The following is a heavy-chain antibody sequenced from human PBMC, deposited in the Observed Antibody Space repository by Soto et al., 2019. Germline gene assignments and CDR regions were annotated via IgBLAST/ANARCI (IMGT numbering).Heavy chain of an antibody. CDR3: ARRSRVSWSYLYYYCYSMDV. CDR2: IYYSPST. V-gene: IGHV4-39*01. Sequence: SETFYLSCTVSGGSISTCSYHWCWIRHNQEKGLDCMGSIYYSPSTYTNTSLKGRVSLSVDTSKNQFSLKLSFVTPADTAVYYCARRSRVSWSYLYYYCYSMDVWGQGTTVTVSS. D-gene: IGHD1-26*01. J-gene: IGHJ6*02. CDR1: GGSISTCSYH.